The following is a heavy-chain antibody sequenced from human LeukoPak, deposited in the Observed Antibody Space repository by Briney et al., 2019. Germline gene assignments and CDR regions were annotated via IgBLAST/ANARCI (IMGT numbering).Heavy chain of an antibody. V-gene: IGHV1-2*02. J-gene: IGHJ4*02. CDR2: INPNSGGT. Sequence: ASVKVSCKASGYTFTCYYMHWVRQAPGQGLEWMGWINPNSGGTNYAQKFQGRVTMTRDTSISTAYMELSRLRSDDTAVYYCARVRSGSYYFNNYWGQGTLVTVSS. CDR1: GYTFTCYY. CDR3: ARVRSGSYYFNNY. D-gene: IGHD1-26*01.